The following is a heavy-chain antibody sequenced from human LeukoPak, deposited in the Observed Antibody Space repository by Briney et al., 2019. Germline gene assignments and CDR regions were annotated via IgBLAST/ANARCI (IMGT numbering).Heavy chain of an antibody. CDR3: ARELTYSSSSFWFDP. Sequence: SETLSLTCTVSGGSISSYYWSWIRQPAGKGLEWIGRIYTSGSTSYNPSLKSRVTMSVDTSKNQFSLKLSSVTAADTAVYYCARELTYSSSSFWFDPWGQGTLVTVSS. V-gene: IGHV4-4*07. J-gene: IGHJ5*02. D-gene: IGHD6-13*01. CDR1: GGSISSYY. CDR2: IYTSGST.